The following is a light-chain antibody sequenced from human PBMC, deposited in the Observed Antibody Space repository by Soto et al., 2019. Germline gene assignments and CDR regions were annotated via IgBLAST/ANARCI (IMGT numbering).Light chain of an antibody. J-gene: IGKJ2*01. CDR2: DAS. CDR3: QQYGSSSYT. Sequence: EIVLTQSPGTLSLSPGERATLSCRASQSVSSNYLAWYQQKPGQAPRLLIYDASSRATGIPDRFSGSGSGTDFTLTISRLEPEDFAVYYCQQYGSSSYTLGQGTKLEIK. V-gene: IGKV3-20*01. CDR1: QSVSSNY.